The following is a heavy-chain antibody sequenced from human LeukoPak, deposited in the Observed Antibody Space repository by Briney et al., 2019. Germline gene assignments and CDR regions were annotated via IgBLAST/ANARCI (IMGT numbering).Heavy chain of an antibody. Sequence: ASVKVSCKASGYTFTSYAMHWVRQAPGQRLEWMGWINAGNGNTKYSQEFQGRVTITRDSSASTAYMELSSLRSEDMAVYYCARETDGCNSLGAFDIWGQGTMVTVSS. D-gene: IGHD5-24*01. CDR3: ARETDGCNSLGAFDI. CDR2: INAGNGNT. CDR1: GYTFTSYA. V-gene: IGHV1-3*03. J-gene: IGHJ3*02.